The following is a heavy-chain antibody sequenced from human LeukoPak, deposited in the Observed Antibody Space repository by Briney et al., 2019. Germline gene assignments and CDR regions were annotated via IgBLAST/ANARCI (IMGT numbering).Heavy chain of an antibody. Sequence: SQTLSLTCTVSGGSVSSGGHYWSWIRQHPGKGLEWIGYIYYSGSTYYNPSLKSRVTISVDTSKNQFSLKLSSVTAVDTAVYYCARMDSGYYYVVDYWGQGTLVTVSS. J-gene: IGHJ4*02. CDR2: IYYSGST. CDR3: ARMDSGYYYVVDY. CDR1: GGSVSSGGHY. V-gene: IGHV4-31*03. D-gene: IGHD3-22*01.